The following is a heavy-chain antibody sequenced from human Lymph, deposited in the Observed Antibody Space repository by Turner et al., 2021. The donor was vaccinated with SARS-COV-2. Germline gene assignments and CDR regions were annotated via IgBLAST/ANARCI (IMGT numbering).Heavy chain of an antibody. CDR2: IIPILGIA. CDR3: ARGRLDSFGGGYYSWFDP. D-gene: IGHD1-26*01. V-gene: IGHV1-69*04. CDR1: GGPFSSYA. J-gene: IGHJ5*02. Sequence: VQLVPSGAEVQKPGSSVKVSCKAAGGPFSSYAINWVRQAPDPGPEWMGRIIPILGIANYAQKVQGRVKITADKATSTAYMELSSLRSEDTAVYYCARGRLDSFGGGYYSWFDPWGQGTLVTVSS.